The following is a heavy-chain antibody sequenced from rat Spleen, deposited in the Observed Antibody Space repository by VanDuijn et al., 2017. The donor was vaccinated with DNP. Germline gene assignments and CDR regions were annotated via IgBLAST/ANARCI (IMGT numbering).Heavy chain of an antibody. D-gene: IGHD1-11*01. Sequence: EVQLVESGGGLVQPGRSLKLSCAASGFTFSNYGMAWVRQAPTKGLEWVASITNSGGSTYYRDSVKGRFTISRDNAKSTLYLQMDSLRSEDTATYYCATFEGRDAWGQGTSVTVSS. CDR3: ATFEGRDA. J-gene: IGHJ4*01. V-gene: IGHV5S13*01. CDR2: ITNSGGST. CDR1: GFTFSNYG.